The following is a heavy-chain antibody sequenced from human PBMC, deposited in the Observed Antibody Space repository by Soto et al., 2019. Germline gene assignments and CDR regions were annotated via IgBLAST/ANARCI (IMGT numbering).Heavy chain of an antibody. CDR3: AAEIASAGHY. CDR1: SGSISSSTYH. V-gene: IGHV4-39*01. Sequence: QLQLQESGPGLVRPSDTLSLTCTVSSGSISSSTYHWAWIRQAPGKGLEWIGSIYFSGATYYSPYLKTRVTLFVDTSQNLFSLKLSSVTAADTAVYYCAAEIASAGHYWGQGILVTVSS. CDR2: IYFSGAT. D-gene: IGHD6-13*01. J-gene: IGHJ4*02.